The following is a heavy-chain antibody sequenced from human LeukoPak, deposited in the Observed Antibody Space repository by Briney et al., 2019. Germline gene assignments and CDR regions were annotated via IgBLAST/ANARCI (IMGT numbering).Heavy chain of an antibody. Sequence: SETLSLTCTVSGGSISNGDHYWSWIRQPPGKGLEWIGYIYYSGSTNYNPSLKSRVTISVDTSKNQFSLKLSSVTAADTAVYYCAKFSSGWYYFDYWGQGTLVTVSS. CDR3: AKFSSGWYYFDY. J-gene: IGHJ4*02. D-gene: IGHD6-19*01. V-gene: IGHV4-61*08. CDR1: GGSISNGDHY. CDR2: IYYSGST.